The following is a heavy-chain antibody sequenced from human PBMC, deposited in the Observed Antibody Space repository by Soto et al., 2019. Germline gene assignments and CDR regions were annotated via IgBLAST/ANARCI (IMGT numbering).Heavy chain of an antibody. CDR1: GFTFSSYG. CDR3: ARCPHITMVRGVIGSGMDV. J-gene: IGHJ6*02. V-gene: IGHV3-33*01. CDR2: IWYDGSNK. Sequence: HPGGSLRLSCAASGFTFSSYGMHWVRQAPGKXLEWVAVIWYDGSNKYYADSVKGRFTISRDNSKNTLYLQMNSLRAEDTAVYYCARCPHITMVRGVIGSGMDVWGQGTTVTVSS. D-gene: IGHD3-10*01.